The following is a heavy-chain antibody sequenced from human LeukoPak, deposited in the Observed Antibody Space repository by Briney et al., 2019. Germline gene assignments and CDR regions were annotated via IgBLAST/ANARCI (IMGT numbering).Heavy chain of an antibody. Sequence: ASVKVSCKASGYTFTGYYMHWVRQAPGQGLEWMGWINPNSGGTNYAQKFQGRVTMTRDMSTSTVYMELSSLRSEDTAVYYCARSLPRRDGYNYDYWGQGTLVTVSS. V-gene: IGHV1-2*02. CDR2: INPNSGGT. D-gene: IGHD5-24*01. CDR3: ARSLPRRDGYNYDY. J-gene: IGHJ4*02. CDR1: GYTFTGYY.